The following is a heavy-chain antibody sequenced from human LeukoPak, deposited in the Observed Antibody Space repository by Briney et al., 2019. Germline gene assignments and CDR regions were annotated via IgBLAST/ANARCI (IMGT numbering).Heavy chain of an antibody. CDR2: IHYTGST. Sequence: SETLSLTCTFSGRSISNYYWSWIRQPPGKGLQWIGYIHYTGSTNYNPSLKSRVTISVDTSKNPFSLKLRSVPAADTAVYYCARVEEGYGSGRRENYYYYYMDVWGKGTTVTISS. J-gene: IGHJ6*03. V-gene: IGHV4-59*01. D-gene: IGHD3-10*01. CDR1: GRSISNYY. CDR3: ARVEEGYGSGRRENYYYYYMDV.